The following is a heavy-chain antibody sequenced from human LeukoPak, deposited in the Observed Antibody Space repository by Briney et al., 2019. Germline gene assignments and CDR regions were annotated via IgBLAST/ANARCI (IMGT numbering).Heavy chain of an antibody. J-gene: IGHJ4*02. V-gene: IGHV3-48*03. Sequence: GGSLRLSCAASGFTFSSYEMNWVRQAPGKGLEWVSYISSSGSTIYYADSVKGRFTISRDNAKNSLYLQMNSLRAEDTAVYYCARELYNSSWYSIDYWGQGTLVTVSS. CDR1: GFTFSSYE. CDR3: ARELYNSSWYSIDY. D-gene: IGHD6-13*01. CDR2: ISSSGSTI.